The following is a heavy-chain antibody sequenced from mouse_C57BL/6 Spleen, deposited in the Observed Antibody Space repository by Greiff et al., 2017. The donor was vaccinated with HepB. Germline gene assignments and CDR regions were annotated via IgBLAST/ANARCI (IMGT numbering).Heavy chain of an antibody. J-gene: IGHJ2*01. Sequence: VQLQQSGPGLVKPSQSLSLTCSVTGYSITSGYYWNWIRQFPGNKLEWMGYISYDGSNNYNPSLKNRISITRDTSKNQFFLKLNSVTTKDTATYYCARATYYYGSSPRFDYWGQGTTLTVSS. V-gene: IGHV3-6*01. CDR1: GYSITSGYY. CDR2: ISYDGSN. CDR3: ARATYYYGSSPRFDY. D-gene: IGHD1-1*01.